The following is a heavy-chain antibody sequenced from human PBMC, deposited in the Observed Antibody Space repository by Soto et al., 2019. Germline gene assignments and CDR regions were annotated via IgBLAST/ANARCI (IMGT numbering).Heavy chain of an antibody. CDR1: GGSISSSSYY. Sequence: PSETLSLTCTVSGGSISSSSYYWGWIRQPPGKGLEWIGSIYYSGSTYYNPSLKSRVTISVDTSKNQFSLKLSSVTAADTAVYYCAGMPTESWQWLGSPHNWFDPWGQGTLVTVSS. CDR2: IYYSGST. V-gene: IGHV4-39*01. D-gene: IGHD6-19*01. J-gene: IGHJ5*02. CDR3: AGMPTESWQWLGSPHNWFDP.